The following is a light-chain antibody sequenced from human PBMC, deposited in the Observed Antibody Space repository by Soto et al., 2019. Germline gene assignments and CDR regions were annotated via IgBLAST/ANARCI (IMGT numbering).Light chain of an antibody. V-gene: IGKV3-15*01. CDR3: QQYDNWSFT. CDR2: GAS. Sequence: EVVMTQSPATLSVSPGEGATLSCRASQSVSSKLAWYQQKPGQAPRLLIYGASTRATGIPARFSGSESGTESALTISILQSEDFAVYYCQQYDNWSFTCGPGTKVDIK. CDR1: QSVSSK. J-gene: IGKJ3*01.